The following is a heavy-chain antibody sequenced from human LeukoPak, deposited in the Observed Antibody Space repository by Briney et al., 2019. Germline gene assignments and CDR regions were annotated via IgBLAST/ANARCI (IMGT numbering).Heavy chain of an antibody. Sequence: ASVKVSCKASGYTFTSYGISWVRQAPGQGLEWMGWISAYNGNTNYAQKLQGRVAMTTDTSTSTAYMELRSLGSDDTAVYYCARGPHITIFGVVTNGYFDYWGQGTLVTVSS. CDR1: GYTFTSYG. CDR3: ARGPHITIFGVVTNGYFDY. J-gene: IGHJ4*02. D-gene: IGHD3-3*01. CDR2: ISAYNGNT. V-gene: IGHV1-18*01.